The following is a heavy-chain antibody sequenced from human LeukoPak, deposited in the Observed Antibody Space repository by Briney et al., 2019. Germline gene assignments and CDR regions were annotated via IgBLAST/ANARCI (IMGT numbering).Heavy chain of an antibody. CDR1: GFTFSSYA. CDR2: ISGSGGST. CDR3: AKWFFPGITMVRGVPGGYDY. V-gene: IGHV3-23*01. Sequence: PGGSLRLSCAAPGFTFSSYAMSWVRQAPGKGLEWVSAISGSGGSTYYADSVKGRFTISRNNSKNTLYLQMNSLRAEDTAVYYCAKWFFPGITMVRGVPGGYDYWGQGTLVTVSS. J-gene: IGHJ4*02. D-gene: IGHD3-10*01.